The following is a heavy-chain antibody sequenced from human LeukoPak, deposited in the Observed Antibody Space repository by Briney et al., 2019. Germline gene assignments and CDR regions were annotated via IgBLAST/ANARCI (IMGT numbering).Heavy chain of an antibody. J-gene: IGHJ3*02. D-gene: IGHD2-21*01. CDR2: IYPGDSDTIT. V-gene: IGHV5-51*01. Sequence: GESLKISCKGSGYSFTSYWIGWVRQMPGKGLEWMGIIYPGDSDTITRDSPSFQGQVTISADKSISTAFLQWSSLKASDTAMYYCAKSSPRAYGAFDIWGQGTMVTVSS. CDR1: GYSFTSYW. CDR3: AKSSPRAYGAFDI.